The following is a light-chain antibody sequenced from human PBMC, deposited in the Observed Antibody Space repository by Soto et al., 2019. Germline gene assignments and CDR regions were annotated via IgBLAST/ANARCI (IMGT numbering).Light chain of an antibody. Sequence: EIQLTRSQISQSASVGHRVSITVGSMHAITNNLAWDQRKLGKPPRLLIYQESTLQSVVPSRFSGSKSGTQFTLTIDSLQPEDFATYYCPQGKSYPRTFAGGTKVDI. CDR2: QES. J-gene: IGKJ4*01. CDR3: PQGKSYPRT. V-gene: IGKV1-9*01. CDR1: HAITNN.